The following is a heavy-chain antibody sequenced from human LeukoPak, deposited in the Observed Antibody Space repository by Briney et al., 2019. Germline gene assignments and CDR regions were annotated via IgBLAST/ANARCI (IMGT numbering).Heavy chain of an antibody. CDR3: AKDQEGSGWPEIDY. CDR2: ISGSGGST. CDR1: GFTFSSYA. Sequence: PGGSLRLSCAASGFTFSSYAMSWVRQAPGKGLEWVSAISGSGGSTYYADSVRGRFTISRDNSKNTLYLQMNSLRAEDTAVYYCAKDQEGSGWPEIDYRGQGTLVTVSS. V-gene: IGHV3-23*01. J-gene: IGHJ4*02. D-gene: IGHD6-19*01.